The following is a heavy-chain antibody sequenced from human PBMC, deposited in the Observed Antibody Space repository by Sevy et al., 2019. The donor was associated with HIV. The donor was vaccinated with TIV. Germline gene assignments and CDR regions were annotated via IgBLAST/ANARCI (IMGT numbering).Heavy chain of an antibody. CDR2: ISDRSDTI. CDR1: GFIFSNYY. J-gene: IGHJ4*02. V-gene: IGHV3-48*01. Sequence: GGSLRLSCAASGFIFSNYYMTWVRQAPGKGLEWVSYISDRSDTISYADSVKGRFTISRDKAKNALYLQMSSLRGEDTVVYYCARVRDRYCSGGSCYYGYFFDYWGQGTLVTVSS. CDR3: ARVRDRYCSGGSCYYGYFFDY. D-gene: IGHD2-15*01.